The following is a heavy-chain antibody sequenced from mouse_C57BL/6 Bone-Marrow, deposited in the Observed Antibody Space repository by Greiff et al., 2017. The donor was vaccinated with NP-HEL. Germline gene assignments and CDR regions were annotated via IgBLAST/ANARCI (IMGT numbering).Heavy chain of an antibody. Sequence: QLQQSGTVLARPGASVKMSCKTSGYTFTSYWMHWVKQRPGQGLEWIGAIYPGNSDTSYNKKFKGQATLTAVTSASPAYMALSRLTKEYSAVYYGTLLLLWWAYWGQGTLVTVSA. CDR2: IYPGNSDT. CDR1: GYTFTSYW. D-gene: IGHD1-1*01. CDR3: TLLLLWWAY. J-gene: IGHJ3*01. V-gene: IGHV1-5*01.